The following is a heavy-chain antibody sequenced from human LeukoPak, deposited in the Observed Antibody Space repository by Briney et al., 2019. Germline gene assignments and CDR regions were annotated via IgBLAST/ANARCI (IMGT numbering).Heavy chain of an antibody. J-gene: IGHJ6*02. D-gene: IGHD6-13*01. CDR2: ISSSSSTI. CDR1: GLTFSSYS. CDR3: ARGIAAAGYYYYGMDV. Sequence: GGSLRLSCAASGLTFSSYSMNWVRQAPGKGLEWVSYISSSSSTIYYADSVKGRFTISRDNAKSSLYLQMNSLRAEDTAVYSCARGIAAAGYYYYGMDVWGQGTTVTVSS. V-gene: IGHV3-48*01.